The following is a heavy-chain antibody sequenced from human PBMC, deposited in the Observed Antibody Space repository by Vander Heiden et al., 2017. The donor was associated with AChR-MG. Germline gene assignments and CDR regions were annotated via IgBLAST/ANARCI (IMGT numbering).Heavy chain of an antibody. CDR3: ATKYCSGGSCYGVEYGMDV. CDR2: ISGSGGST. J-gene: IGHJ6*02. Sequence: EVQLLESGGGLVQPGGSLRLSCAASGFTFSSYAMGWVRQAPGKGLEWVSAISGSGGSTYYADSVKGRFTISRDNSKNTLYLQMNSLRAEDTAVYYCATKYCSGGSCYGVEYGMDVWGQGTTVTVSS. D-gene: IGHD2-15*01. V-gene: IGHV3-23*01. CDR1: GFTFSSYA.